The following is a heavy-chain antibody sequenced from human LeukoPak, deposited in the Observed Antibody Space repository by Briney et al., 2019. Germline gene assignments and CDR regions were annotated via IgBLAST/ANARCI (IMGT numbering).Heavy chain of an antibody. Sequence: GGSLRLSCAASGLTFSSYAMHWVRQAPGKGLEWVAVISYDGSNKYYADSVKGRFTISRDNVKNSLFLQLNSLRDEDTAVYYCARDEDAFGGQGTLVTVSS. CDR3: ARDEDAF. J-gene: IGHJ4*02. V-gene: IGHV3-30-3*01. CDR1: GLTFSSYA. CDR2: ISYDGSNK.